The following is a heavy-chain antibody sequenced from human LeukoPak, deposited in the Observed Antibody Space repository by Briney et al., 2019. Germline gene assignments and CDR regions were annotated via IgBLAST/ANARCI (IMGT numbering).Heavy chain of an antibody. D-gene: IGHD6-6*01. J-gene: IGHJ4*02. CDR1: GFTFSSYA. CDR2: ISSSSSYI. CDR3: ARDCRSSSCAADY. Sequence: GGSLRLSCAASGFTFSSYAMHWVRQAPGKGLEWVSSISSSSSYIYYADSVKGRFTISRDNAKNSLYLQMNSLRAEDTAVYYCARDCRSSSCAADYWGQGTLVTVSS. V-gene: IGHV3-21*01.